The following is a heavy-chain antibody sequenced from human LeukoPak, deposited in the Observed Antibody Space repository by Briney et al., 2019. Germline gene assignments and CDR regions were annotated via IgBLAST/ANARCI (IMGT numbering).Heavy chain of an antibody. Sequence: GASVKVSCKASGYTFTGYYMHWVRQAPGQGLEWMGIINPSGGSTSYAQKFQGRVTMTRDTSTSTVYMELSSLRSEDTAVYYCARESQSYSSGWYFSYYYYYMDVWGKGTTVTISS. CDR1: GYTFTGYY. D-gene: IGHD6-19*01. J-gene: IGHJ6*03. CDR2: INPSGGST. CDR3: ARESQSYSSGWYFSYYYYYMDV. V-gene: IGHV1-46*01.